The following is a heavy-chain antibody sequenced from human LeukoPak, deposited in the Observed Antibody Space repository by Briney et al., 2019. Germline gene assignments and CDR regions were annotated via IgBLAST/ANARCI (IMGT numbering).Heavy chain of an antibody. D-gene: IGHD6-13*01. Sequence: GGSLRLSCAASGFTVSSNYMSWVRQAPGKGLEWVSVIYSGGSTYYADSVKGRFTISRDNSKNTLYLQMNSLRAEDTAVYYCARSLGSSSSLRGFDYWGQGTLVTVSS. V-gene: IGHV3-53*01. CDR3: ARSLGSSSSLRGFDY. CDR2: IYSGGST. CDR1: GFTVSSNY. J-gene: IGHJ4*02.